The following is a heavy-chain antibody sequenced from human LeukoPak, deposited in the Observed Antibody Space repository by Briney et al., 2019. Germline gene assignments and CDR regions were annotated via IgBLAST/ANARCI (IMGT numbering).Heavy chain of an antibody. CDR2: IYYSGST. Sequence: SETLSLACTVSGGSISSYYWSWIRQPPGKGLEWIGYIYYSGSTNYNPSLKSRVTISVDTSKNQFSLKLSSVTAADTAVYYCARLPVSYGGYAYYYGMDVWGQGTTVTVSS. D-gene: IGHD5-12*01. CDR1: GGSISSYY. V-gene: IGHV4-59*08. CDR3: ARLPVSYGGYAYYYGMDV. J-gene: IGHJ6*02.